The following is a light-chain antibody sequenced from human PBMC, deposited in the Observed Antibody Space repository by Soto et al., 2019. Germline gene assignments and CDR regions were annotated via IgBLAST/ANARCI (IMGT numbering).Light chain of an antibody. CDR2: SAS. CDR1: QSVSSGY. Sequence: EIGLTQSPCTLSLSPGEGATLSCRASQSVSSGYLAWYQQKPGQTPRLLIYSASSRATGIPDRFSGSGSGTDFTLTISRLEPEDFAVYYCQQYGSSLTWTFAQGTKVDIK. J-gene: IGKJ1*01. V-gene: IGKV3-20*01. CDR3: QQYGSSLTWT.